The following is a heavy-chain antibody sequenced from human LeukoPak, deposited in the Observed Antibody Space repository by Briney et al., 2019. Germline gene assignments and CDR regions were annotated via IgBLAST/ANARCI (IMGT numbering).Heavy chain of an antibody. CDR1: GFAFSSYA. CDR3: AKNSYGIPWDYFDY. D-gene: IGHD5-18*01. V-gene: IGHV3-23*01. CDR2: VSGSGGST. J-gene: IGHJ4*02. Sequence: GGSLRLSCAASGFAFSSYAMSWVRQAPGKGLEWVSAVSGSGGSTYYADSVKGQFTISRDNSKNTLYLQMNSLRAEDTAVYYCAKNSYGIPWDYFDYWGQGTLVTVSS.